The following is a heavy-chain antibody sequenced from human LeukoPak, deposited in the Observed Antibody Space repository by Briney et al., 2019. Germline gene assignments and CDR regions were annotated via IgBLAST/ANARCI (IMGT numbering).Heavy chain of an antibody. CDR1: GFTFSSFA. CDR3: AKPRTAGLGWAQFDY. Sequence: GGSLRLSCAASGFTFSSFAMTWVRQAPGKGLEWVSGFDGNGPNTYYADSVKGRWTISRDNSRNTLYLEMNSLRPKDTAIYYCAKPRTAGLGWAQFDYWGQGSLVTVSS. J-gene: IGHJ4*02. CDR2: FDGNGPNT. D-gene: IGHD6-13*01. V-gene: IGHV3-23*01.